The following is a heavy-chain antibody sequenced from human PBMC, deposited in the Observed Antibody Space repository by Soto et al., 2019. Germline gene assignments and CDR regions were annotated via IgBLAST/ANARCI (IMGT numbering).Heavy chain of an antibody. D-gene: IGHD3-22*01. J-gene: IGHJ4*02. CDR1: GGSISSGGYY. V-gene: IGHV4-31*03. Sequence: SETLSLTCTVSGGSISSGGYYWSWIRQHPGKGLEWIGYIYYSGSTYYNPSLKSRVTISVDTSKNQFSLKLSSVTAADTAVYYCARAYYDSSGYPFVDYWGQGTLVTVSS. CDR2: IYYSGST. CDR3: ARAYYDSSGYPFVDY.